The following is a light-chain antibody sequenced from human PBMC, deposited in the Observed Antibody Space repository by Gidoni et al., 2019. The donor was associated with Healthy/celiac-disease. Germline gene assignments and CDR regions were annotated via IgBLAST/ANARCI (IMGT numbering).Light chain of an antibody. CDR2: DSS. Sequence: DIQMTQSPSSLSASVGDRVTITCRASKGISNYLAWYQQKPGTVPKLLIYDSSTLQSGVPSRFSGSGSGTDFTLTISSLQPEDVATYYCQKYNSARRTFXGXTKVEIK. CDR3: QKYNSARRT. V-gene: IGKV1-27*01. CDR1: KGISNY. J-gene: IGKJ4*01.